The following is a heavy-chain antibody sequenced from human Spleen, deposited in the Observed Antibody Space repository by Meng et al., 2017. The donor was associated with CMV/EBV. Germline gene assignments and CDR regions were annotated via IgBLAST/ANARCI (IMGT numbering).Heavy chain of an antibody. CDR1: GGSVSGYY. Sequence: QVQLQQVGAGLLKPSETLSLTCAVYGGSVSGYYWSWIRQPPGKGLEWIGEINHSGSTNYNPSLKSRDTISVDTSKNQFSLKLSSVTAADTAVYYCARGGGYDNYFDYWGQGTLVTVSS. V-gene: IGHV4-34*01. D-gene: IGHD5-12*01. J-gene: IGHJ4*02. CDR3: ARGGGYDNYFDY. CDR2: INHSGST.